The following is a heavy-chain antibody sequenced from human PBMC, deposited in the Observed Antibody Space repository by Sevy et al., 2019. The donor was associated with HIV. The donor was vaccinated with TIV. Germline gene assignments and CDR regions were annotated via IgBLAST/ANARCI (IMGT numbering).Heavy chain of an antibody. Sequence: GGSLRLSCAASGFSLTTSDMHWVRQAPGKGLEWVAYVRNDGSNKYYADSVRDRFTISRDSPKKTLYLQMNSLRDEDRAIYYCERGRKTTEEWLEELDYYYGLDVWGQGTTVTVSS. D-gene: IGHD2-8*01. CDR3: ERGRKTTEEWLEELDYYYGLDV. CDR2: VRNDGSNK. V-gene: IGHV3-30*02. J-gene: IGHJ6*02. CDR1: GFSLTTSD.